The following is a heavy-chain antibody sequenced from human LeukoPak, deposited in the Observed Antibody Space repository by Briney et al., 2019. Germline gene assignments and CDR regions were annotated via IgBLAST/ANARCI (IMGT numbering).Heavy chain of an antibody. J-gene: IGHJ4*02. CDR2: ISSSGSTI. CDR3: AKDQWGVFPGIAAAGNLD. V-gene: IGHV3-48*04. Sequence: QAGGSLRLSCAASGFTFSSYSMNWVRQAPGKGLEWVSYISSSGSTIYYADSVKGRFTISRDNAKNSLYLQMNSLRAEDTAVYYCAKDQWGVFPGIAAAGNLDWGQGTLVTVSS. D-gene: IGHD6-13*01. CDR1: GFTFSSYS.